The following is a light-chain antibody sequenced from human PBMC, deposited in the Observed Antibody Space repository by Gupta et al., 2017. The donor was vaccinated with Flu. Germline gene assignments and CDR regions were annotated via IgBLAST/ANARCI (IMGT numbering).Light chain of an antibody. CDR2: QDS. Sequence: SGDKLGDKYAGWYQQTPGQSPVLVIYQDSKRPSGIPERFSGSNSGNTATLTISGTQAMDEADYYCQAWDSSTLYVFGTGTKVTVL. CDR3: QAWDSSTLYV. J-gene: IGLJ1*01. V-gene: IGLV3-1*01. CDR1: KLGDKY.